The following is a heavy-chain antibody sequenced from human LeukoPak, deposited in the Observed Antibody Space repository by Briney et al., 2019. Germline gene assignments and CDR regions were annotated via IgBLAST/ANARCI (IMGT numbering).Heavy chain of an antibody. CDR2: IKQDGSEK. CDR3: ARAPIQSHYDILTGYSDSDAFDI. Sequence: QPGGSLRLSCAASGFTFSNYWMNWVRQAPGKGLEWVAYIKQDGSEKYYVDSVKGRFTISRDNTQNSLYLQMDSLSVEDTAVYYCARAPIQSHYDILTGYSDSDAFDIWGQGTMVTVSS. D-gene: IGHD3-9*01. CDR1: GFTFSNYW. V-gene: IGHV3-7*01. J-gene: IGHJ3*02.